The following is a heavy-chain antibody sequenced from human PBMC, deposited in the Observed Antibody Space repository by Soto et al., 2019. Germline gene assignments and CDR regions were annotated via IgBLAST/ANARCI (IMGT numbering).Heavy chain of an antibody. CDR2: INSDGSST. Sequence: PGGSLRLSCGASRFTFSRYFIHFFLKAPWKGLVWVSRINSDGSSTSYADSVKGRFTISRDNAKNTLYLQMNSLRAEDTAVYYCARDLSYGYSYYGMDVWGQGTTVTVSS. CDR3: ARDLSYGYSYYGMDV. V-gene: IGHV3-74*01. J-gene: IGHJ6*02. CDR1: RFTFSRYF. D-gene: IGHD5-18*01.